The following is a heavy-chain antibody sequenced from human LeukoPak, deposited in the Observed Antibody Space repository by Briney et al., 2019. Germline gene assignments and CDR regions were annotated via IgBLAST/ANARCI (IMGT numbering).Heavy chain of an antibody. CDR3: TTTRGGYFDY. CDR1: GGTFSSYA. D-gene: IGHD3-10*01. CDR2: ISAYNGNT. J-gene: IGHJ4*02. V-gene: IGHV1-18*01. Sequence: ASVKVSCKASGGTFSSYAISWVRQAPGQGLEWMGWISAYNGNTNYAQKLQGRVTMTTDTSTSTAYMELRSLRSDDTAVYYCTTTRGGYFDYWGQGTLVTVSS.